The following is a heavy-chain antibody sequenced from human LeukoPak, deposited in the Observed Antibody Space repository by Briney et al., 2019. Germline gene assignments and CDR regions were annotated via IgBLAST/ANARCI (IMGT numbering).Heavy chain of an antibody. J-gene: IGHJ4*01. CDR3: WHPIIQGAVY. V-gene: IGHV3-7*01. CDR2: INQAETSK. D-gene: IGHD3-10*01. CDR1: GFSIGNYW. Sequence: GGSLRLSCAASGFSIGNYWMSWVRQAPGKGLEWVANINQAETSKDYVDSVKGRFTISRDNARNSLYLQMNSLRVEDTGIYYCWHPIIQGAVYWGHGTLVTVSS.